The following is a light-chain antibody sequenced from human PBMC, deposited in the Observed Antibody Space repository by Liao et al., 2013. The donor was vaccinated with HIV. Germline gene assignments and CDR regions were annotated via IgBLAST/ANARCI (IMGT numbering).Light chain of an antibody. Sequence: SYELTQSPSVSVSPGQTASIPCSGDKLGDKYASWYQQKPGQSPVLVLYQDDKRPSGIPERFAGSNSGNTATLTISGTQTIDEADYYCQAWDSNTFVFGTGTKVTVL. V-gene: IGLV3-1*01. J-gene: IGLJ1*01. CDR1: KLGDKY. CDR3: QAWDSNTFV. CDR2: QDD.